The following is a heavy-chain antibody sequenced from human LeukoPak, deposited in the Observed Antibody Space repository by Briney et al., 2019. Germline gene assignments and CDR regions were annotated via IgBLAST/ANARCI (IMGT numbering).Heavy chain of an antibody. D-gene: IGHD1-26*01. V-gene: IGHV4-4*07. CDR1: GDSISSFY. Sequence: SETLSLTCTVSGDSISSFYWSWIRQPAGKGLEWIGRMYASGNTNYKPSLKSRVTMSVDMSKNQFSLNLSSVTAADTAVYYCAREFKWNYFDYWGQGTLLTVSS. CDR2: MYASGNT. J-gene: IGHJ4*02. CDR3: AREFKWNYFDY.